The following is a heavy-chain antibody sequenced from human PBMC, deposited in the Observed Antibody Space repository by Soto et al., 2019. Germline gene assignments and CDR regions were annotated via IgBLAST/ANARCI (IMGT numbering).Heavy chain of an antibody. V-gene: IGHV3-30*18. CDR3: AKETYSGPLDY. CDR1: GFTFSSYA. D-gene: IGHD2-15*01. J-gene: IGHJ4*02. CDR2: ISYDGSNK. Sequence: QVQLVESGGGVVQPGRSLRLSCAASGFTFSSYAIHGFRQAPGKGLGWVEVISYDGSNKYYADSVKGRFTISRDNSKNTLYLQMNSLRAEDTAVYYCAKETYSGPLDYWGQGTLVTVSS.